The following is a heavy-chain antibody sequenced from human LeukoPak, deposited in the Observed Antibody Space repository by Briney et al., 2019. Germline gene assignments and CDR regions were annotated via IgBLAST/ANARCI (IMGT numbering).Heavy chain of an antibody. CDR2: ISSSSSTI. Sequence: GGSLRLSCAASGFTFSSYSMNWVRQAPGKGLEWVSYISSSSSTIYYADSVKGRFTISRDNAKGSLYLQMNSLRAEDTAVYYCAREASNFLGGENYFDSWGQGTLVTVS. CDR3: AREASNFLGGENYFDS. J-gene: IGHJ4*02. D-gene: IGHD4-11*01. V-gene: IGHV3-48*01. CDR1: GFTFSSYS.